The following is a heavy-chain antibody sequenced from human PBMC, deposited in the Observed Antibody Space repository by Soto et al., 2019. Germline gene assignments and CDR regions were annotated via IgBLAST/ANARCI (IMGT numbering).Heavy chain of an antibody. Sequence: SLKISCKGSGYSFTSYWISWVRQMPGKGLEWMGRIDPSDSYTNYSPSFQGHVTISADKSISTAYLQWSSLKASDTAMYYCASPLESRYYYYGMDVWGQGTTVIVSS. CDR2: IDPSDSYT. V-gene: IGHV5-10-1*01. J-gene: IGHJ6*02. CDR3: ASPLESRYYYYGMDV. CDR1: GYSFTSYW. D-gene: IGHD1-1*01.